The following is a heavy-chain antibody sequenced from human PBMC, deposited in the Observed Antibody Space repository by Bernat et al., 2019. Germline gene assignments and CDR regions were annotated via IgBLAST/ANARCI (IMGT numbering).Heavy chain of an antibody. V-gene: IGHV3-74*01. Sequence: EVQLVESGGGLVQPGGSLRLSCAASGFTFSSYWMHWVRQAPGKGLVWVSRINSDGSSTSYADSVKGRLTISRDNAKNTLYLQMNSRRAEDTAVYYCARDRGCSGGSCIDWYFDLWGRGTLVTVSS. CDR1: GFTFSSYW. D-gene: IGHD2-15*01. CDR3: ARDRGCSGGSCIDWYFDL. CDR2: INSDGSST. J-gene: IGHJ2*01.